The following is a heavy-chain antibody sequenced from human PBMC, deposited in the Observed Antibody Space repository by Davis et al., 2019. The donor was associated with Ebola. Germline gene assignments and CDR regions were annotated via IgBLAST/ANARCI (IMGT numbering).Heavy chain of an antibody. V-gene: IGHV3-30*04. D-gene: IGHD4-17*01. CDR1: GFTFSNHA. CDR3: GRHTVTTGCLDL. J-gene: IGHJ4*02. Sequence: PGGSLRLSCVASGFTFSNHAMHWVRQAPGKGLEWVAVTSHNERERFYGESVQGRFTISRDNAKKTLYLQMNSLRAEDTAVYYCGRHTVTTGCLDLWGQGTLVTVSS. CDR2: TSHNERER.